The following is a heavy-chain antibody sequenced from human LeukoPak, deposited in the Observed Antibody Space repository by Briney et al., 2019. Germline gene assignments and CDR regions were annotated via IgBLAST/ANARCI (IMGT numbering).Heavy chain of an antibody. CDR1: GGSFSGYY. D-gene: IGHD6-19*01. CDR2: IKHSGRT. CDR3: ARTRWIAVAGTDYFDY. V-gene: IGHV4-34*01. J-gene: IGHJ4*02. Sequence: SETLSLTCAVHGGSFSGYYWSWNRQPAGKGLEWIGEIKHSGRTIYNPSLKRRVTISVGKSKNQFFLKLSSVTGADTAVYYCARTRWIAVAGTDYFDYWGQGTLVTVSS.